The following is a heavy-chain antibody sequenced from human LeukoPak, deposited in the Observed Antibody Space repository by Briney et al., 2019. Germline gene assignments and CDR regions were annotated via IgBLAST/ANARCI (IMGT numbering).Heavy chain of an antibody. CDR3: ARVTTVTTFDY. J-gene: IGHJ4*01. D-gene: IGHD4-11*01. V-gene: IGHV4-30-2*01. CDR1: GDSISSGGYS. Sequence: SQTLSLTCAVSGDSISSGGYSWSWIRQPPGKGLEWIGYIYHSGTTYYNPSLKSRVTILVDRSKNQFSLKLGSATAADTAVYYCARVTTVTTFDYWGQEPWSPSPQ. CDR2: IYHSGTT.